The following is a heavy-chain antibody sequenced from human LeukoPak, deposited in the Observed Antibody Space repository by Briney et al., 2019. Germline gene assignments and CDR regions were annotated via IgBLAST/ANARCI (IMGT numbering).Heavy chain of an antibody. Sequence: GGSLRLSCAASGFTFSSYSMNWVRQAPGKGLEWVSSISSSSSYIYYADSVKGRFTISRDNAKNSLYLQMNSLRAEDTAVYYCARDRNPGYYYDSSGYHDYWGQGTLVTVSS. CDR1: GFTFSSYS. CDR3: ARDRNPGYYYDSSGYHDY. V-gene: IGHV3-21*01. CDR2: ISSSSSYI. D-gene: IGHD3-22*01. J-gene: IGHJ4*02.